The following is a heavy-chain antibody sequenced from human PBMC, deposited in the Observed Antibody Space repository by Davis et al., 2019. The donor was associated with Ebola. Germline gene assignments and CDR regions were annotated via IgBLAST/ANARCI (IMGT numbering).Heavy chain of an antibody. CDR3: ARDIRLGWREIDY. CDR1: GFTFSSYA. D-gene: IGHD3-10*01. CDR2: ISYDGSNK. J-gene: IGHJ4*02. V-gene: IGHV3-30-3*01. Sequence: PGGSLRLSCAASGFTFSSYAMHWVRQAPGKGLEWVAVISYDGSNKYYADSVKGRFTISRDNSKNTLYLQMNSLRAEDTAVYYCARDIRLGWREIDYWGQGTLVTVSS.